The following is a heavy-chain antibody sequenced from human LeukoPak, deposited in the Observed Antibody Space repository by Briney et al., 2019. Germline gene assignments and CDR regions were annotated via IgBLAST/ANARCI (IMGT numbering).Heavy chain of an antibody. D-gene: IGHD6-6*01. Sequence: SETLSLTCAVYGGSFSGYYWSWIRQPPGKGLEWIGEINHSGSTNYNPSLKSRVTISVDTSKNQFSLKLSSVTAADTAVYYCAGDEYSSSSANNWGQRTLVTVSS. CDR3: AGDEYSSSSANN. V-gene: IGHV4-34*01. CDR1: GGSFSGYY. CDR2: INHSGST. J-gene: IGHJ4*02.